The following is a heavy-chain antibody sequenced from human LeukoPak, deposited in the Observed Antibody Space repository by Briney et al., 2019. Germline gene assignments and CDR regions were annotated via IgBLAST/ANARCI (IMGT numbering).Heavy chain of an antibody. D-gene: IGHD3-22*01. CDR2: INHSGST. CDR1: GGSFSGYY. J-gene: IGHJ4*02. CDR3: ARGRRYYYDSSGYYYFDY. Sequence: PSETLSLTCAVYGGSFSGYYWSWIRQPPGEGLEWIGEINHSGSTNYNPSLKSRVTISVDTSKNQFSLKLSSVTAADTAVYYCARGRRYYYDSSGYYYFDYWGQGTLVTVSS. V-gene: IGHV4-34*01.